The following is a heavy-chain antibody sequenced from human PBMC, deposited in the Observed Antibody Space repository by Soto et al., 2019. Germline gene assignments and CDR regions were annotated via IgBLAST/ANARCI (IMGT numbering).Heavy chain of an antibody. Sequence: APVELNCEGFGYNLMKLGMNWVTPAPRQGLEWVGWISPYSGYTHSAQKFHVRLTLTTDTAAATAYMELRILRSADTALYYCTREAIVVIPAAQPSHFDSWGQGTLVTVSS. CDR3: TREAIVVIPAAQPSHFDS. V-gene: IGHV1-18*01. J-gene: IGHJ4*02. CDR1: GYNLMKLG. D-gene: IGHD2-2*01. CDR2: ISPYSGYT.